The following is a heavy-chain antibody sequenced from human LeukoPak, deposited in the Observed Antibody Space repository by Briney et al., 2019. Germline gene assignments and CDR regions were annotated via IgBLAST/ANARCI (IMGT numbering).Heavy chain of an antibody. V-gene: IGHV4-39*01. CDR2: IYYSGST. CDR3: ASGRDGFNFGVYINWFDP. CDR1: GGSISSSSYY. J-gene: IGHJ5*02. D-gene: IGHD5-24*01. Sequence: SETLSLTCTVSGGSISSSSYYWGWIRQPPGKGLEWIGSIYYSGSTYYNPSLKSRVTISVDTSKNQFSLKLSSVTAADTAVYYCASGRDGFNFGVYINWFDPWGQGTLVTVSS.